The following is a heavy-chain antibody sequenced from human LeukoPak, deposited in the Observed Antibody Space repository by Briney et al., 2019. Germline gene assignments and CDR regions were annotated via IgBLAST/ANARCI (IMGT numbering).Heavy chain of an antibody. J-gene: IGHJ4*02. V-gene: IGHV3-21*01. CDR3: ARDHRDGYNLYFWDY. CDR1: GFTFSSYS. D-gene: IGHD5-24*01. Sequence: PGGSLRLSCAASGFTFSSYSMNWVRQAPGKGLEWVSSISSSSSYIYYADSVKGRFTISRDNAKNSLYLQMNSLRAEDTAVYYCARDHRDGYNLYFWDYWGQGTLVTVSS. CDR2: ISSSSSYI.